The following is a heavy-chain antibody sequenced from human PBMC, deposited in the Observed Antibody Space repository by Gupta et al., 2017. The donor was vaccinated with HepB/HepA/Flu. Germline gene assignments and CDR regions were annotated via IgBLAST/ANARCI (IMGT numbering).Heavy chain of an antibody. CDR3: DRGTVELVAVNYFDK. J-gene: IGHJ4*02. Sequence: EVQLFSSGGGLGKPGRSLRLSCTGSGFNFGAYALTWFRRPPGKGLEWVGFTRRKAFGGTTEDAADVKGRFTRSRDDSESTAYLQMNSLKIEDTAMYYCDRGTVELVAVNYFDKWGQGTLVTVSS. CDR1: GFNFGAYA. CDR2: TRRKAFGGTT. V-gene: IGHV3-49*05. D-gene: IGHD2-15*01.